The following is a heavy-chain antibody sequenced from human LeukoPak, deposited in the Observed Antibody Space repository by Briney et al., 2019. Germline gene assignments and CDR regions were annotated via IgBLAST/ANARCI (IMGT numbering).Heavy chain of an antibody. D-gene: IGHD5-24*01. J-gene: IGHJ4*02. V-gene: IGHV3-48*01. CDR2: LSGRSNSI. CDR1: GFTFTTYG. CDR3: AKEGRSLQTY. Sequence: GGSLRLSCAASGFTFTTYGMNWLRQAPGKGLEWVSYLSGRSNSIYYAESVKGRFTISRDNAKNSLYLQMNSLRVEDTAVYYCAKEGRSLQTYWGQGTLVTVSS.